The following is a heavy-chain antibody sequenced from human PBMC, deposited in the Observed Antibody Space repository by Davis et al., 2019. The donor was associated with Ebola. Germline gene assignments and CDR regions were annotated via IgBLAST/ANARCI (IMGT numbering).Heavy chain of an antibody. J-gene: IGHJ4*02. CDR2: IYPGDSET. CDR3: ARQESLYGWIDH. CDR1: GYTFTSYW. V-gene: IGHV5-51*01. Sequence: GESLKISCKGSGYTFTSYWIAWVRQVPGKGLEWMGSIYPGDSETRYSPSCEGQVTISVDRSITTAYLQWSSLKASDTATYYCARQESLYGWIDHWGQGTLVTVSS. D-gene: IGHD3-10*01.